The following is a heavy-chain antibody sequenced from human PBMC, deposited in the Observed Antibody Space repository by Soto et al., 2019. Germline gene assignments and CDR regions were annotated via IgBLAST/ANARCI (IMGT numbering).Heavy chain of an antibody. CDR1: GFTFTNYA. V-gene: IGHV3-23*01. CDR3: AKNYYFDN. J-gene: IGHJ4*02. CDR2: IGTGGDT. Sequence: EVQLLESGGGLVQPGGSLRLPCAASGFTFTNYAMNWGRQAPGKGLEWVSSIGTGGDTNYADSVKGRFTISRDNSRNTLYLQMNSLRAEDTALYYCAKNYYFDNWGQGTLVTVSS.